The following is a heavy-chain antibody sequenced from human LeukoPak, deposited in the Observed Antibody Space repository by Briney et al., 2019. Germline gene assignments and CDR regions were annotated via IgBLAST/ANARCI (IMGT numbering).Heavy chain of an antibody. Sequence: ASVTVSCKASGYTFTGYYMHWVRQAPGQGLEWMGWINPNSGGTNYAQKFQGRVTMTRDTSISTAYMELSRLRSDDTAVYYCARNYRRYSSSWYWNYMDVWGKGTTVTVSS. V-gene: IGHV1-2*02. CDR3: ARNYRRYSSSWYWNYMDV. J-gene: IGHJ6*03. CDR1: GYTFTGYY. D-gene: IGHD6-13*01. CDR2: INPNSGGT.